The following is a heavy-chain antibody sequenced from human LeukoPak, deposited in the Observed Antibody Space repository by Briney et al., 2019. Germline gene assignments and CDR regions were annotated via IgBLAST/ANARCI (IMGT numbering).Heavy chain of an antibody. J-gene: IGHJ4*02. CDR1: GGSISSYY. CDR2: IYYSGST. D-gene: IGHD1-26*01. Sequence: SETLSLTCTVSGGSISSYYWSWIRQPPGKGLEWIGYIYYSGSTNYNPSLKSRVTISVDTSKNQFSLKLSSVTAADTAVYYCARASGSSPWYFDYWGQGTLVTVSS. CDR3: ARASGSSPWYFDY. V-gene: IGHV4-59*01.